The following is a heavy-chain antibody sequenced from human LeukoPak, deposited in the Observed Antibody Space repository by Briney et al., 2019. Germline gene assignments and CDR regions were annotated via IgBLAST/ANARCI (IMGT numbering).Heavy chain of an antibody. Sequence: ASVKLSCKASGYTFTSYYMHWVRQAPGQGLEWMGWINPNSGGTNYAQKFQGRVTMTRDTSISTAYMELSRLRSDDTAVYYCARGYVGYCSSTSCYRRNWFDPWGQGTLVTVSS. J-gene: IGHJ5*02. CDR2: INPNSGGT. V-gene: IGHV1-2*02. CDR3: ARGYVGYCSSTSCYRRNWFDP. D-gene: IGHD2-2*01. CDR1: GYTFTSYY.